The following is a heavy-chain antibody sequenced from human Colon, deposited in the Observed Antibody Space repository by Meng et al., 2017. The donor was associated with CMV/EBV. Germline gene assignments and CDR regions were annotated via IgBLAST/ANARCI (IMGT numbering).Heavy chain of an antibody. D-gene: IGHD6-13*01. Sequence: GESLKISCAASGFTVSTVNMNWVRQAPGKGLEWVSVIYSGGNTGYADSVKGRFTFSRDNSKNTVYLQMNSLRTEDTGVYYCTSDRVAAGNIYYYHHGMDVWGQGTTVTVSS. CDR1: GFTVSTVN. CDR2: IYSGGNT. V-gene: IGHV3-53*01. CDR3: TSDRVAAGNIYYYHHGMDV. J-gene: IGHJ6*02.